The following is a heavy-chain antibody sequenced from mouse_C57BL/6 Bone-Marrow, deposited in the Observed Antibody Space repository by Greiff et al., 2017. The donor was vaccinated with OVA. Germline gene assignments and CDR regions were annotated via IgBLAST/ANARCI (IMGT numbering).Heavy chain of an antibody. J-gene: IGHJ3*01. CDR2: IWSGGST. CDR3: ARIYYDYDGGLDY. Sequence: QVQLKESGPGLVPPSQRLSITCTVSGFSLTSYGVHWVRQSPGKGLEWLGVIWSGGSTDYNAAFISRLSISKDNSKSQVFFKMNSLQADDTAIYYCARIYYDYDGGLDYWGQGTLVTVSA. CDR1: GFSLTSYG. V-gene: IGHV2-2*01. D-gene: IGHD2-4*01.